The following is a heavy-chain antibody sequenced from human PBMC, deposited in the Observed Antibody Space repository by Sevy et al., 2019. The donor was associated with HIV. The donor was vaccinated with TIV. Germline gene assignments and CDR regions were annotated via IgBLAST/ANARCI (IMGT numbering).Heavy chain of an antibody. CDR3: ARQQQLVFDY. CDR2: IYYSGST. J-gene: IGHJ4*02. CDR1: GGSISSSSYY. Sequence: SETLSLTCTVSGGSISSSSYYWGWIRQPPGKGLEWIGSIYYSGSTYYNPSLKSRVTISVDTSKNQFSLKLSSVTAADTAVYYCARQQQLVFDYWGQGPLVTVSS. V-gene: IGHV4-39*01. D-gene: IGHD6-13*01.